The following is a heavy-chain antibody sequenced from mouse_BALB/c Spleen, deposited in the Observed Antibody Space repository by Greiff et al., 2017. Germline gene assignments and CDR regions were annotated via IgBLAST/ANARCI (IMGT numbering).Heavy chain of an antibody. V-gene: IGHV1-80*01. Sequence: QVHVKQSGAELVRPGSSVKISCKASGYAFSSYWMNWVKQRPGQGLEWIGQIYPGDGDTNYNGKFKGKATLTADKSSSTAYMQLSSLTSEDSAVYFCARLSSYAMDYWGQGTSVTVSS. CDR2: IYPGDGDT. CDR1: GYAFSSYW. J-gene: IGHJ4*01. CDR3: ARLSSYAMDY.